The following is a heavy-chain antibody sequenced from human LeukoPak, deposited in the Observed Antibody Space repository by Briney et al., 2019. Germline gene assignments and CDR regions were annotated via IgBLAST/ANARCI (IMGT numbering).Heavy chain of an antibody. CDR1: GGSFSGYY. CDR2: INHSGST. J-gene: IGHJ4*02. D-gene: IGHD3-10*01. V-gene: IGHV4-34*01. CDR3: ARHPPTGYYGSGSYYK. Sequence: SGTLSLTCAVYGGSFSGYYWSWIRQPPGKGLEWIGEINHSGSTNYNPSLKSRVTISVDTSKNQFSLKLSSVTAADTAVYYCARHPPTGYYGSGSYYKWGQGTLVTVSS.